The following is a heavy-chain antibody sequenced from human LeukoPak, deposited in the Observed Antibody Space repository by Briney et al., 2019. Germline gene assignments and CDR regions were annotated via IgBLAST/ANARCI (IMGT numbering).Heavy chain of an antibody. Sequence: SVKVSCKASGGTFSSYAISWVRQAPGQGLEWMGRIIPILGIANYAQKFQGRVTITADKSTSTAYMELSSLRSEDTAVYYCARVPMVRGTIHDYWGQGTLVTVSP. CDR1: GGTFSSYA. V-gene: IGHV1-69*04. D-gene: IGHD3-10*01. CDR2: IIPILGIA. J-gene: IGHJ4*02. CDR3: ARVPMVRGTIHDY.